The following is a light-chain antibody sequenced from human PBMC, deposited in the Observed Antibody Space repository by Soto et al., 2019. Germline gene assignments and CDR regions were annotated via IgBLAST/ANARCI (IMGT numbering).Light chain of an antibody. Sequence: QSALTQPASVSGSPGQSINISCTGTNNDVGGYSYVSWYQHHPGKSPKLIISDVKNRPSGIANRFSGSKSGNTASLTISGLQEDDEAHYYCCSYSLSDTPLIFGGGTKLTVL. CDR3: CSYSLSDTPLI. CDR1: NNDVGGYSY. V-gene: IGLV2-14*01. J-gene: IGLJ2*01. CDR2: DVK.